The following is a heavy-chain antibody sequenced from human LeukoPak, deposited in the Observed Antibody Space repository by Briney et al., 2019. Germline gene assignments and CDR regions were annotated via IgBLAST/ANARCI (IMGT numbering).Heavy chain of an antibody. Sequence: PSETLSLTCTVSGGPISSYYWSWIRQPPGKGLEWIGYIYYSGSTNYNPSLKSRVTISVDTSKNQFSLKLSSVTAADTAVYYCARADLDYWGQGTLVTVSS. CDR2: IYYSGST. J-gene: IGHJ4*02. V-gene: IGHV4-59*01. CDR1: GGPISSYY. CDR3: ARADLDY.